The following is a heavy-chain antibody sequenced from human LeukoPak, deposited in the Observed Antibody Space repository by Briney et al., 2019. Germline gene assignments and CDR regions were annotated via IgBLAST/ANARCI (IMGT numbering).Heavy chain of an antibody. Sequence: ASVKVSCKASGYTFTSYYMHWVRQAPAQGLEWMGIINPSGGSTSYAQKFQGRVTMTSDTSTSTVYMELSSLRSEDTAVYYCARGPQDPGYFDYWGQGTLVTVSS. CDR1: GYTFTSYY. CDR2: INPSGGST. J-gene: IGHJ4*02. V-gene: IGHV1-46*01. CDR3: ARGPQDPGYFDY.